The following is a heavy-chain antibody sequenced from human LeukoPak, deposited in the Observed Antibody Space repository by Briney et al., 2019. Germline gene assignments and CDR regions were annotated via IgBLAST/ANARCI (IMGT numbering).Heavy chain of an antibody. V-gene: IGHV4-34*01. CDR3: ARGRVLKYSSSWLDY. Sequence: SETLSLTCAVYGGSFSGYYWSWIRKPPRKGLEWIGEINHSGSTNYNPSLKSRVTISVDTSKNQFSLKLSSVTAADTAVYYCARGRVLKYSSSWLDYWGQGTLVTVSS. CDR1: GGSFSGYY. J-gene: IGHJ4*02. D-gene: IGHD6-13*01. CDR2: INHSGST.